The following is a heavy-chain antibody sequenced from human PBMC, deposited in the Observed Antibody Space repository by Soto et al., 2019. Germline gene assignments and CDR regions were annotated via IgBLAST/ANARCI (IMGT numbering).Heavy chain of an antibody. CDR1: GGPFSSYA. J-gene: IGHJ4*02. CDR2: ISGSGGST. Sequence: GGSLRLSCAASGGPFSSYAMSWVRQAPGKGLEWVSAISGSGGSTYYADSVKGRFTISRDNSKNTLYLQMNSLRAEDTAVYYCAKDGPYMVRGAPQYFDYWGQGTLVTVSS. CDR3: AKDGPYMVRGAPQYFDY. D-gene: IGHD3-10*01. V-gene: IGHV3-23*01.